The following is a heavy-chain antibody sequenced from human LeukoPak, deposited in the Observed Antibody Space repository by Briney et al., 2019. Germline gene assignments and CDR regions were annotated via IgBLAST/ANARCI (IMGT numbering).Heavy chain of an antibody. CDR2: IWYDGSNK. J-gene: IGHJ4*02. V-gene: IGHV3-33*06. D-gene: IGHD2-15*01. Sequence: PGGSLRRSCAASGFTFSSYGMHWVRQAPGKGLEWVAVIWYDGSNKYYADSVKGRFTISRDNSKNTLYLQMNSLRAEDTAVYYCAKDGPYCSGGSCYTTPFDYWGQGTLVTVSS. CDR1: GFTFSSYG. CDR3: AKDGPYCSGGSCYTTPFDY.